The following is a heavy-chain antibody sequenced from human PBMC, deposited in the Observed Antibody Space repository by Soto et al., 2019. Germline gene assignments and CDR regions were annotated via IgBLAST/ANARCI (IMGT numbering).Heavy chain of an antibody. CDR1: GGSISSYY. J-gene: IGHJ6*02. V-gene: IGHV4-59*01. CDR3: ARVPSAYYDYVWGSYRSSFGYYGMDV. CDR2: IYYSGST. Sequence: SETLSLTCTVSGGSISSYYWSWIRQPPGKGLEWIGYIYYSGSTNSHPSLKSRVTRSVDTSKNQFSLKLSSVTAADTAVYYCARVPSAYYDYVWGSYRSSFGYYGMDVWGQGTTVTVSS. D-gene: IGHD3-16*02.